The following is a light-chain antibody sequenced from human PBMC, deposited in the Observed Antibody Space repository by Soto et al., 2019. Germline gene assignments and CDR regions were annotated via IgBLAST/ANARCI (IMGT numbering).Light chain of an antibody. V-gene: IGLV2-8*01. Sequence: QSALTQPPSASGSPGQSVTISCTGTSSDVGGYNFVSWYQHHPGKAPKLIIYEVSKRPSGVPNRFSGSKSGNTAFLTVSGLQAEDEADYYCNSYAGSNIYVFGSGTKVTVL. CDR2: EVS. J-gene: IGLJ1*01. CDR1: SSDVGGYNF. CDR3: NSYAGSNIYV.